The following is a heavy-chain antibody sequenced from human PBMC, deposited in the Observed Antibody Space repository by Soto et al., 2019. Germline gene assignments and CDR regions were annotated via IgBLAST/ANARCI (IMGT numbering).Heavy chain of an antibody. CDR2: MNPNTGNT. D-gene: IGHD6-25*01. J-gene: IGHJ4*02. CDR1: GYTFISFD. Sequence: QVQLVQSGAEVKKPGASVRVSCQASGYTFISFDINWVRQATGQGLEWMRWMNPNTGNTCYEQKFQGRVTMTRNTSIGTAYMELSSLTSEDTAVYYCARRKERSGPYYLDSWGQGTLVTVSS. V-gene: IGHV1-8*01. CDR3: ARRKERSGPYYLDS.